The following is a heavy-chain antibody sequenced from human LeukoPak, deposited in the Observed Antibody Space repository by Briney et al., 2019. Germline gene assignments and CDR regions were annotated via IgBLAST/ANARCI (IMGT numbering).Heavy chain of an antibody. Sequence: ASVKVSCKASGYTFSDYYIHWVRQAPGQGLEWMAWINPSNGDTNYAQKFQGRVTMTRDTSISTAYMELTRLTSDDTAVYYCARVGSSGWYVHPTLDYWGRGTLSPSPQ. CDR3: ARVGSSGWYVHPTLDY. CDR2: INPSNGDT. J-gene: IGHJ4*02. D-gene: IGHD6-19*01. V-gene: IGHV1-2*02. CDR1: GYTFSDYY.